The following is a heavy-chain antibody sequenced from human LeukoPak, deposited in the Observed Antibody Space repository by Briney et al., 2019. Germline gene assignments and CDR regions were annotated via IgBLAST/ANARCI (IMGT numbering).Heavy chain of an antibody. V-gene: IGHV3-21*04. Sequence: KPGGSLRLSCAASGFTFSSYSMNWVRQAPGKGLEWVSSISSSSSYIYYADSVKGRFTISRDNSKNTLYLQMNSLRAEDTAVYYCAKTVGYCSSTSCYFDYWGQGTLVTVSS. J-gene: IGHJ4*02. D-gene: IGHD2-2*01. CDR1: GFTFSSYS. CDR2: ISSSSSYI. CDR3: AKTVGYCSSTSCYFDY.